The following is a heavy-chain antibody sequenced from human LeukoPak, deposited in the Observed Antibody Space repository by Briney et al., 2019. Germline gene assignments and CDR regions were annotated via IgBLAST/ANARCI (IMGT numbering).Heavy chain of an antibody. J-gene: IGHJ6*03. D-gene: IGHD6-19*01. CDR3: ARDYRSVAGKKHYYYYYMDV. Sequence: ASVKVSCKASGYTFTSYGISWVRQAPGQGLEWMGWISAYNGNTNYAQKLQGRVTMTTDTSTSTAYMELRSLRSDDTAVYYCARDYRSVAGKKHYYYYYMDVWGKGTTVTISS. CDR2: ISAYNGNT. CDR1: GYTFTSYG. V-gene: IGHV1-18*01.